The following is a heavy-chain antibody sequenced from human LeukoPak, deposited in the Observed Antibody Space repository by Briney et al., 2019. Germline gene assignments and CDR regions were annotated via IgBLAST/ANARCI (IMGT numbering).Heavy chain of an antibody. V-gene: IGHV1-2*02. Sequence: ASVKVSCKASGYTFTGYYMHWVRQAPGQGXEWMGWINPNSGGTNYAQKFQGRVTMTRDTSISTAYMELSRLRSDDTAVYYCARDYGDYGGLDYWGQGTLVTVPS. CDR1: GYTFTGYY. J-gene: IGHJ4*02. D-gene: IGHD4-17*01. CDR2: INPNSGGT. CDR3: ARDYGDYGGLDY.